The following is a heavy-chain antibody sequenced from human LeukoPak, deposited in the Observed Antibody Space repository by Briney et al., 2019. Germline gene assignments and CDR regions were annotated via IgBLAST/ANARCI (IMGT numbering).Heavy chain of an antibody. D-gene: IGHD1-26*01. CDR1: GGSFSGYY. CDR2: INHSGST. CDR3: ARGGGYSGYYFDY. J-gene: IGHJ4*02. Sequence: PSETLSLTCAVYGGSFSGYYWSWIRQPPGKGLEWIGEINHSGSTNYNPSLKSRATISVDTSKNQFSLKLSSVTAADTAVYYCARGGGYSGYYFDYWGQGTLVTVSS. V-gene: IGHV4-34*01.